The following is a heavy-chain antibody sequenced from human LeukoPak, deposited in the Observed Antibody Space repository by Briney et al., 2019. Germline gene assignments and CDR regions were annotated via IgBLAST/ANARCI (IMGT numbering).Heavy chain of an antibody. Sequence: GGSLRLSCAASEFTFSSYEMKWVRHAPGKGGEWGSYISSSGITIYYADSVKCRFTIYRDNAKNSLYLKMNSLRAEDTAVYYCATGDDYRTFDYWGQGTLVTVSS. CDR1: EFTFSSYE. CDR2: ISSSGITI. CDR3: ATGDDYRTFDY. V-gene: IGHV3-48*03. J-gene: IGHJ4*02. D-gene: IGHD5-24*01.